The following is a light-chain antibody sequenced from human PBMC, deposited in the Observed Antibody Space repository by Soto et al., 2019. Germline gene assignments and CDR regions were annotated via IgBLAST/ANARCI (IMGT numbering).Light chain of an antibody. CDR1: SSDVGGYNY. J-gene: IGLJ2*01. CDR2: DVS. Sequence: QSVLTQSASVSGSPGQSITISCTGTSSDVGGYNYVSWYQQHPGKAPKLMIYDVSNRPSGVSNRFSGSKSGNTASLTISGLQAEDEADYYCSSYTSSGVVFGGGTKLTVL. V-gene: IGLV2-14*01. CDR3: SSYTSSGVV.